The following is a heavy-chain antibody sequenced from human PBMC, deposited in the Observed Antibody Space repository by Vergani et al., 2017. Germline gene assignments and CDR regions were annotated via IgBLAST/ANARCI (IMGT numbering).Heavy chain of an antibody. CDR2: IYHSGSN. V-gene: IGHV4-38-2*01. CDR3: ARNGDYDILTGYSNWFDP. Sequence: QVQLQESGPGLVKPSETLSLTCAVSGYSISSGYYWGWIRQPPGKGLEWIGSIYHSGSNYYNPYLKSRVTISVDTSKNQFSLKLGSVTAADTAVYYCARNGDYDILTGYSNWFDPWGQGTLVTVYS. D-gene: IGHD3-9*01. J-gene: IGHJ5*02. CDR1: GYSISSGYY.